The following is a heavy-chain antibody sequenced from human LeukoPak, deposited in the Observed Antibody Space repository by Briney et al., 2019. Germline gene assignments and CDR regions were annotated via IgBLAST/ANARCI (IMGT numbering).Heavy chain of an antibody. CDR1: GFTFSRSW. Sequence: GGSLRLSCAASGFTFSRSWMGWVRQARGKGQEWVANIKQDGTSKYYVDSVMGRFTISRDNAENSVYLQMNSLSAGDTAVYYCARHGDYCFDLWGPGTRVTVSS. J-gene: IGHJ4*02. CDR2: IKQDGTSK. D-gene: IGHD2-21*01. V-gene: IGHV3-7*02. CDR3: ARHGDYCFDL.